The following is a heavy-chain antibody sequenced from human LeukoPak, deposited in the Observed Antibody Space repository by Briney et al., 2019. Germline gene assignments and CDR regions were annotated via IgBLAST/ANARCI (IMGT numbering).Heavy chain of an antibody. CDR3: ARDSPPYYDSSGV. V-gene: IGHV3-66*01. CDR2: IYSGGST. J-gene: IGHJ4*02. Sequence: PGGSLRLSCAASGFTVSSNYMSWVRQAPGKGLEWVSVIYSGGSTYYADSVKGRFTISRDNSKNTLYLQMNSLRAEDTPVYYCARDSPPYYDSSGVWGQGTLVTVSS. D-gene: IGHD3-22*01. CDR1: GFTVSSNY.